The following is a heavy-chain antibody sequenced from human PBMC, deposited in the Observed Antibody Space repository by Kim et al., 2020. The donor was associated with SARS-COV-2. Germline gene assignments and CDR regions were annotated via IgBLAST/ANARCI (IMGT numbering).Heavy chain of an antibody. D-gene: IGHD3-10*01. V-gene: IGHV3-48*02. Sequence: GGSLRLSCAASGFTFSSYSMNWVRQAPGKGLEWVSYISSSSSTIYYADSVKGRFTISRDNAKNSLYLQMNSLRDEDTAVYYCARDLMVRGVIHGMDVWGQGTTVTVSS. CDR1: GFTFSSYS. J-gene: IGHJ6*02. CDR2: ISSSSSTI. CDR3: ARDLMVRGVIHGMDV.